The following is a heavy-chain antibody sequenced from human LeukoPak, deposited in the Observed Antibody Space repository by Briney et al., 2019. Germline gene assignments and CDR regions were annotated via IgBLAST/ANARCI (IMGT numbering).Heavy chain of an antibody. CDR3: AKHHRMAARLVYFDY. V-gene: IGHV3-23*01. CDR1: GFTFSSYD. Sequence: GGSLRLSCAASGFTFSSYDIHWVRQAPGKGLEWVSTISGSGAGTYYADSVKGRFTISRDNSKNTLYLQMNSLRVEDTAVYYCAKHHRMAARLVYFDYWGQGTLVTVSS. D-gene: IGHD6-6*01. CDR2: ISGSGAGT. J-gene: IGHJ4*02.